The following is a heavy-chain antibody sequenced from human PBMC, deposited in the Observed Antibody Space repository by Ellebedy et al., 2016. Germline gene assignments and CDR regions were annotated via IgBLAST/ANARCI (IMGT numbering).Heavy chain of an antibody. CDR3: ARGWLQGGGFAS. CDR2: TYYKSKWIN. D-gene: IGHD5-24*01. V-gene: IGHV6-1*01. Sequence: SQTLSLTCAISGDSVSGNTATWNWIRQSPSRGLEWLGRTYYKSKWINDYAVSVKSRMTINADTSENQFSLQLKSVTPEDTAVYYCARGWLQGGGFASWGQGSLVIVSS. CDR1: GDSVSGNTAT. J-gene: IGHJ5*02.